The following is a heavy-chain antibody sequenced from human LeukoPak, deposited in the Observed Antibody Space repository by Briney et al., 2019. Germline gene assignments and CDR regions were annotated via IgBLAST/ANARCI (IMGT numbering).Heavy chain of an antibody. Sequence: GGSLRLSCAASGFTFSSYAMNWVRQAPGKGLEWVSAISASGGNTYYADSVKGRFTISRDNSKNTLYLQMNSLRAEDTAVYYCATLSGSYGDAFDIWGQGTMVTVSS. CDR2: ISASGGNT. J-gene: IGHJ3*02. D-gene: IGHD1-26*01. CDR1: GFTFSSYA. CDR3: ATLSGSYGDAFDI. V-gene: IGHV3-23*01.